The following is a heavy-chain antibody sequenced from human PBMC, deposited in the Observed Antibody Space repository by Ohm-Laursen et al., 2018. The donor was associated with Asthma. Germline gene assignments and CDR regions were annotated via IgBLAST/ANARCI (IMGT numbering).Heavy chain of an antibody. V-gene: IGHV3-33*08. D-gene: IGHD3-3*01. J-gene: IGHJ4*02. Sequence: SLRLSCAASGFTFSSYGMHWVRQAPGKGLEWVAVIWSDGGNEDYAESVKGRFTISRDNSGNTLYLQMNSLRAEDTAVYYCARDVMEWYLPAFDFWGQGTLVTVSS. CDR2: IWSDGGNE. CDR1: GFTFSSYG. CDR3: ARDVMEWYLPAFDF.